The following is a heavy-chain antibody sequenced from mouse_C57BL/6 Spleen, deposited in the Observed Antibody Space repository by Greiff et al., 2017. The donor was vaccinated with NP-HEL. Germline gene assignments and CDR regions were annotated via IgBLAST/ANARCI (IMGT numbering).Heavy chain of an antibody. V-gene: IGHV1-69*01. Sequence: QVQLQHPGAELVMPGASVKLSCKASGYTFTSYWMHWVKQRPGQGLEWIGEIDPSDSYTNYNQKFKGKSTLTVDKSSSTAYMQLSSLTSEDSAVYYCAINYDWFAYWGQGTLVTVSA. D-gene: IGHD2-1*01. CDR3: AINYDWFAY. CDR2: IDPSDSYT. CDR1: GYTFTSYW. J-gene: IGHJ3*01.